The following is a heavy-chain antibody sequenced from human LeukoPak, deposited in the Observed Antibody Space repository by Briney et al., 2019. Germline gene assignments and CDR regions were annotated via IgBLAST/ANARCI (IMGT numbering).Heavy chain of an antibody. D-gene: IGHD4-17*01. CDR2: INPSGGSS. Sequence: ASVKVSCKASGYTFTTYYTHWVRQAPGQGLEWMGIINPSGGSSSNAQKFQGRVNMTRDTSTSTVYMELSSLRSEDTAVYYCARRNDYGDHYYFDYWGQGTLVTVSS. V-gene: IGHV1-46*01. J-gene: IGHJ4*02. CDR1: GYTFTTYY. CDR3: ARRNDYGDHYYFDY.